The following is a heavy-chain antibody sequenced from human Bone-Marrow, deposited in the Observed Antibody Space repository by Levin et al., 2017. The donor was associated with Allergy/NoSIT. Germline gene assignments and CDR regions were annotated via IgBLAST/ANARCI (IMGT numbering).Heavy chain of an antibody. J-gene: IGHJ4*02. CDR2: VSSTGSST. CDR3: ASRIVGVTTYAPFGN. V-gene: IGHV3-23*01. CDR1: GITFNTYA. Sequence: GESLKISCAVSGITFNTYAMSWVRQAPGKGLEWVSGVSSTGSSTYYADSVKGRFSISRDNSKNTLYLQMNDLRGEDTAIYYCASRIVGVTTYAPFGNWGQGTLVTVSS. D-gene: IGHD1-26*01.